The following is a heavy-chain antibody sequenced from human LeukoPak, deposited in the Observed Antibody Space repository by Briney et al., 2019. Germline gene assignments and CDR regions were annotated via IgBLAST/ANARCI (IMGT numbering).Heavy chain of an antibody. V-gene: IGHV4-34*01. Sequence: SETLSLTCAVYGGSFSGQYWIWIRQPPGMGLEWIGAINHSGSTTYNPSLNSRVTISVDTSKNQISLKLSSVTAADTAVYYCARPRYGSGSLDSWGQGTLVTVSS. J-gene: IGHJ4*02. D-gene: IGHD3-10*01. CDR1: GGSFSGQY. CDR3: ARPRYGSGSLDS. CDR2: INHSGST.